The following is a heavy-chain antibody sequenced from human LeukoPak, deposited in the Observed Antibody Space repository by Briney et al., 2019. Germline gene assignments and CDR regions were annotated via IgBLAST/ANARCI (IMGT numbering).Heavy chain of an antibody. V-gene: IGHV4-34*01. CDR2: IAHEAHA. CDR3: AGGRATSLLTHYYSSGTFPGFDY. J-gene: IGHJ4*02. D-gene: IGHD3-10*01. Sequence: PSETLSLTCSVDGGSFPTYFCTWIRHAPGKGLEWIGEIAHEAHATYASSLESRVTTLIDTSKKHFSLLLTSLTAAATAVYYCAGGRATSLLTHYYSSGTFPGFDYWGQGSLVSVSS. CDR1: GGSFPTYF.